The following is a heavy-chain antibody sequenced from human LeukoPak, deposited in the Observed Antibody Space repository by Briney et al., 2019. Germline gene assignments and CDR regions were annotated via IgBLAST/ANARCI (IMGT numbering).Heavy chain of an antibody. CDR1: GYSISSGYY. Sequence: SETLSLTCTVSGYSISSGYYWGWIRQPPGKGLEWIGNIYHSGSTYYNPSLKSRLTISVDTSKNQFSLKLSSVTAADTAVYYCARHLGLGSYFDYWGQGTLVTVSS. D-gene: IGHD7-27*01. CDR3: ARHLGLGSYFDY. CDR2: IYHSGST. J-gene: IGHJ4*02. V-gene: IGHV4-38-2*02.